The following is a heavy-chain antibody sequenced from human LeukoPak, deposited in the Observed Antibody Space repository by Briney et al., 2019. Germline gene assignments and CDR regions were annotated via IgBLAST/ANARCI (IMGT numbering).Heavy chain of an antibody. CDR1: GFSLSTSGVG. Sequence: EWGPTLVNPTQTLTLTCTFSGFSLSTSGVGVGWIRQPPGKALEWLALSYWDDDKRYSPSLKSRLTITKETPKTQVVLKMTNMDTVETATYYCAHRRYDILTGYSAFDYWGQGTLVTVSS. CDR2: SYWDDDK. V-gene: IGHV2-5*02. CDR3: AHRRYDILTGYSAFDY. D-gene: IGHD3-9*01. J-gene: IGHJ4*02.